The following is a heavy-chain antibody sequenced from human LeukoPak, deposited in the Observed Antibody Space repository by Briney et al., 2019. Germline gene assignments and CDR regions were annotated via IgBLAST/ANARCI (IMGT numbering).Heavy chain of an antibody. D-gene: IGHD6-19*01. Sequence: QTGGSLRLSCAASGFTFSSYDMHWVRQATGKGLEWVSAIGTAGDTYYPGSVKGRFTISRENAKSSLYLQMNSLRAGDTAVYYCARGHRPQAVAAYYFDYWGQGTLVTVSS. V-gene: IGHV3-13*01. CDR2: IGTAGDT. J-gene: IGHJ4*02. CDR1: GFTFSSYD. CDR3: ARGHRPQAVAAYYFDY.